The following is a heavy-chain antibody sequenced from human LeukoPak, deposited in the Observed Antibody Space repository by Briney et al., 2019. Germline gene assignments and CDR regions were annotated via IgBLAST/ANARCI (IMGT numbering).Heavy chain of an antibody. CDR1: GFTLSSYA. CDR3: ARLVVMVYAIYFDY. J-gene: IGHJ4*02. Sequence: GGSLRLSCAASGFTLSSYAMHWVRQAPGKGLEYVSAISSNGGSTYYANSVKGRFTISRDNSKNTLYLQMGSLRAEDMAVYYCARLVVMVYAIYFDYWGQGTLVTVSS. D-gene: IGHD2-8*01. CDR2: ISSNGGST. V-gene: IGHV3-64*01.